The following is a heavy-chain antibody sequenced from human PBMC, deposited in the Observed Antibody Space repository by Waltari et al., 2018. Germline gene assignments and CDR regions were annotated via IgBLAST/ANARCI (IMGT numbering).Heavy chain of an antibody. CDR2: LNPNSGAT. CDR1: GSSFTAYY. CDR3: ARVLSTVQLGIFAY. V-gene: IGHV1-2*06. Sequence: QVQMVQSGAEVKKPGASVKVSCKASGSSFTAYYVDWVRQAPGQGPEWVGRLNPNSGATTYAQMFQGRVTMTRDTSISTAYMEVTGLRSDDTAVYYCARVLSTVQLGIFAYWGQGTVVTVSS. D-gene: IGHD7-27*01. J-gene: IGHJ4*02.